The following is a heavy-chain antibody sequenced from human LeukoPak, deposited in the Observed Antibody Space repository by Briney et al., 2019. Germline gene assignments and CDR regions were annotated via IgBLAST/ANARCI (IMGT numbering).Heavy chain of an antibody. CDR1: GFTVSSKY. Sequence: GGSLRLSCAASGFTVSSKYMNWVRQTPGKGLEWVSYISSSTTTIYYADSVKGRFTISRDNAKNSLYLQMNSLRDEDTAVYYCARTLVGSYGYFDHWGQGTLVTVSS. J-gene: IGHJ4*02. CDR3: ARTLVGSYGYFDH. D-gene: IGHD5-18*01. V-gene: IGHV3-48*02. CDR2: ISSSTTTI.